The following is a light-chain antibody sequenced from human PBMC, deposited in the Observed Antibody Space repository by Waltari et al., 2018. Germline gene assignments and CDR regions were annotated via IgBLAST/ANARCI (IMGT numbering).Light chain of an antibody. Sequence: ELGLTQPQATAPFSPGERVPSSSGPSRGVASRSLAWYQQKPGQAPRLVIYRASRRATGIPDRFSGSGSGTDFSLTISRLEPEDFAVYYCQKHGSLPATFGQGTKVEIK. CDR1: RGVASRS. CDR3: QKHGSLPAT. V-gene: IGKV3-20*01. CDR2: RAS. J-gene: IGKJ1*01.